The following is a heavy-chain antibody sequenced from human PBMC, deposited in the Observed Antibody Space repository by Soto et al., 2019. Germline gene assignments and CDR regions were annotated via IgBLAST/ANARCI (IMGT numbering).Heavy chain of an antibody. J-gene: IGHJ4*02. D-gene: IGHD3-9*01. Sequence: GGSLRLSCAASGFTFSSYSMNWVRQAPGKGLEWVSYISSSSSTIYYADSVKGRFTISRDNAKNSLYLQMNSLRAEDTAVYYCARDILGAGSPGFGTGYYYFDYWGQGTLVTVSS. V-gene: IGHV3-48*01. CDR1: GFTFSSYS. CDR2: ISSSSSTI. CDR3: ARDILGAGSPGFGTGYYYFDY.